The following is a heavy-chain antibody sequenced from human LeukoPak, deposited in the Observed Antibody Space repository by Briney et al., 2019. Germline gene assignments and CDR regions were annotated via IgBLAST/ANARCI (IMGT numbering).Heavy chain of an antibody. CDR1: GFTFSSYG. V-gene: IGHV3-33*01. D-gene: IGHD3-22*01. CDR3: ARDPVDHYYYDSSGYYSTWFDP. J-gene: IGHJ5*02. CDR2: IWYDGSNK. Sequence: GGSLRLSCAASGFTFSSYGMHWVCQAPGKGLEWVAVIWYDGSNKYYADSVKGRFTISRDNSKNTLYLQMNSLRAEDTAVYYCARDPVDHYYYDSSGYYSTWFDPWGQGTLATVSS.